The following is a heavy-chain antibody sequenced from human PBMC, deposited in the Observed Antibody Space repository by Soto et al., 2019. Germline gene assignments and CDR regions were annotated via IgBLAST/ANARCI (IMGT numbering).Heavy chain of an antibody. D-gene: IGHD3-10*01. J-gene: IGHJ4*02. V-gene: IGHV3-30-3*01. CDR1: GFTFSSYA. CDR2: ISYDGSNK. Sequence: GGSLRLSCAASGFTFSSYAMHWVRQAPGKGLEWVAVISYDGSNKYYADSVKGRFTISRDNSKNTLYLQMNSLRAEDTAVYYCARDYGDYGSGKGGALGYWGQGTLVTVSS. CDR3: ARDYGDYGSGKGGALGY.